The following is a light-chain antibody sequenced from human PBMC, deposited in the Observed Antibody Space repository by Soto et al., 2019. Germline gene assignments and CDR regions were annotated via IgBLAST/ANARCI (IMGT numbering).Light chain of an antibody. CDR1: TSNIGSNY. Sequence: QSVLTQPPSASGTPGQGVTISCSGSTSNIGSNYVYWYQQLPGTAPKLLIYRNNQRPSGVPARFSGSKSGTSASLAISGLMSDHDAEYFFATWDDSLNSFYVFGSGTKVTVL. J-gene: IGLJ1*01. V-gene: IGLV1-47*01. CDR2: RNN. CDR3: ATWDDSLNSFYV.